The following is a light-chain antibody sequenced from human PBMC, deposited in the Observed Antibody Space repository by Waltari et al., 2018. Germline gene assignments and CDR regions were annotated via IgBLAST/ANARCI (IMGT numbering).Light chain of an antibody. CDR2: GTS. CDR3: QTYDSSLSGGV. CDR1: SSNIGAGYG. Sequence: SVLTQPPSVSGAAGQRVTISCPRSSSNIGAGYGVHWYHQLPVTSPKLLIYGTSNRPSGVPDRCSGAKSGTSASQASTGRQAEDEADYYCQTYDSSLSGGVFGGGTKLTVL. J-gene: IGLJ2*01. V-gene: IGLV1-40*01.